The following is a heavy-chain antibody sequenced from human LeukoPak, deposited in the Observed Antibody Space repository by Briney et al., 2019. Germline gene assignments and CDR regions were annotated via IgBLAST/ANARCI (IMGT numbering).Heavy chain of an antibody. Sequence: PSETLSLTCTVSGDSISIGSYYWSWLRQPAGKGLEWIGHMNTTGSTKYNPSLKSRVTISVDTSNNLFSLKVSSVTAADTAVYYCARDWDYWGQGTLVTVSS. CDR3: ARDWDY. J-gene: IGHJ4*02. CDR2: MNTTGST. CDR1: GDSISIGSYY. V-gene: IGHV4-61*09.